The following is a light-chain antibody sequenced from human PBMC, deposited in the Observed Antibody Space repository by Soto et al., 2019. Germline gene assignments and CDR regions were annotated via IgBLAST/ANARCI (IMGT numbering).Light chain of an antibody. J-gene: IGKJ2*01. CDR3: QQYNNWPRA. CDR2: GAS. CDR1: QSVSSN. V-gene: IGKV3-15*01. Sequence: EIVMTQSPATLSVSPGETATLSCRASQSVSSNLAWYQQKPGQAPRLLIYGASTRATCIPARFSGSGSGTEFTLTISSLQSEDFAVYYCQQYNNWPRAFGQGTKLEIK.